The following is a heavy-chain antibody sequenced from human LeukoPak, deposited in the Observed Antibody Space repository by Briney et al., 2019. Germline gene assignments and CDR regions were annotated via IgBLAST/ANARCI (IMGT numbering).Heavy chain of an antibody. J-gene: IGHJ6*03. CDR3: ARDSRLQLWHNYYYYYMDV. V-gene: IGHV3-30*04. CDR1: GFTFSSYA. Sequence: GGSLRLSCAASGFTFSSYAMHWVRQAPGKGLEWVAVISYDGSNKYYADSVKGRFTISRDNSKNTLHLQMNSLRAEDTAVYYCARDSRLQLWHNYYYYYMDVWGKGTTVTVSS. CDR2: ISYDGSNK. D-gene: IGHD5-18*01.